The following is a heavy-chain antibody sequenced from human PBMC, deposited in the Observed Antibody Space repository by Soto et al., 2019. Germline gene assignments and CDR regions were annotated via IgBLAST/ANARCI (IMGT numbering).Heavy chain of an antibody. CDR3: ARDLLSSSWNPYYYYYGMDV. D-gene: IGHD6-13*01. J-gene: IGHJ6*02. CDR1: GYTFPSYG. Sequence: ASVKVSCKASGYTFPSYGISWVRQAPGQGLEWMGWISAYNGNTNHAQKLQGRVTMTTDTSTSTAYMELRSLISDDTAVYYCARDLLSSSWNPYYYYYGMDVWGQGTTVTVSS. V-gene: IGHV1-18*04. CDR2: ISAYNGNT.